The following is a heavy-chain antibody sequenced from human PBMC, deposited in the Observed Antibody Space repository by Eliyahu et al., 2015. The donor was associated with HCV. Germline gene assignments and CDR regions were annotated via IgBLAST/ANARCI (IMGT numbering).Heavy chain of an antibody. J-gene: IGHJ5*02. CDR1: GXSXTSXW. V-gene: IGHV5-51*03. CDR2: IYPGDSDT. Sequence: EVQLVQSGAEVKKPGXSLKIXXKGXGXSXTSXWIGWVRQMPGKGLEWMGIIYPGDSDTRYSPSFQGQVTISADKSISTAYLQWSSLKASDTAMYYCARLVAYGGSYPADWFDPWGQGTLVTVSS. CDR3: ARLVAYGGSYPADWFDP. D-gene: IGHD1-26*01.